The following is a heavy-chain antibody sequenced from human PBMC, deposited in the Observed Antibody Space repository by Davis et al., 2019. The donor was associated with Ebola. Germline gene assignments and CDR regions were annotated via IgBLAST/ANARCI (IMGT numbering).Heavy chain of an antibody. V-gene: IGHV4-30-2*06. CDR3: ARTTKTSISDSGLGYTYLDP. Sequence: MPSETLSLTCDVSGVAISNGGYSWNWIRQSPGKGLEWIGDIYHSGSSNLNPSLERRVTIAVDASRNQFSLKLNSLTAADTAVYYCARTTKTSISDSGLGYTYLDPWGQGSLVTVSS. CDR1: GVAISNGGYS. CDR2: IYHSGSS. D-gene: IGHD5-18*01. J-gene: IGHJ5*02.